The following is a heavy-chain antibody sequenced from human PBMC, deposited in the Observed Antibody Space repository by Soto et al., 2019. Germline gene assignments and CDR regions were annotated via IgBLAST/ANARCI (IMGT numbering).Heavy chain of an antibody. CDR3: AKGRTYNYANYFDP. J-gene: IGHJ5*02. CDR2: MSGSGDNT. CDR1: GFTFSSYA. V-gene: IGHV3-23*01. Sequence: EVQLLESGGDLVQPGGSLRLSCAASGFTFSSYAMSWVRQAPGKGPEWVSAMSGSGDNTYYADSLKGRFIISRDNSKNTLYLQMSSLRVDDTAVYSCAKGRTYNYANYFDPWGQGTLVTVSS. D-gene: IGHD1-1*01.